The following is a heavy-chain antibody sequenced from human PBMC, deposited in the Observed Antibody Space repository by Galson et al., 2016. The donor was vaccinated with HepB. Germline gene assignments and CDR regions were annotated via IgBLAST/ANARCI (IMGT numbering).Heavy chain of an antibody. J-gene: IGHJ5*02. D-gene: IGHD3-9*01. Sequence: PALVKPTQTLTLTCTFSGFSLSATGVGVGWIRQPPGKALEWLALIYWDDDKHYSPSLKRRLTITKDTSKNQVVLTMTNMDPVDTATYYCAHTDILTGYNWFDPWGQGTRVTVSS. CDR2: IYWDDDK. CDR3: AHTDILTGYNWFDP. CDR1: GFSLSATGVG. V-gene: IGHV2-5*02.